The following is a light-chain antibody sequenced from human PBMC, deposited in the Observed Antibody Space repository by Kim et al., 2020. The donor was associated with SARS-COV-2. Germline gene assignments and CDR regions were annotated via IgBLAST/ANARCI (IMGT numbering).Light chain of an antibody. CDR2: GTS. J-gene: IGKJ2*01. Sequence: SASVGDRVTITWRASQDMSRWLAWYQQKPGKAPKLLIYGTSSLLSGVPSRFSGSGSGTDFTLTISSLQPEDFATYYCQQAYSVPPTFGQGTKLEI. CDR1: QDMSRW. V-gene: IGKV1-12*01. CDR3: QQAYSVPPT.